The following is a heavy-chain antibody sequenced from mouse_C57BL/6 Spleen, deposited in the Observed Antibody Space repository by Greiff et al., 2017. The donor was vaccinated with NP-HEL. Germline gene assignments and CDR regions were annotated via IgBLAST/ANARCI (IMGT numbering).Heavy chain of an antibody. V-gene: IGHV1-54*01. J-gene: IGHJ1*03. CDR3: ARRSVLDWYFDV. CDR2: INPGSGGT. CDR1: GYAFTNYL. Sequence: VQLQQSGAELVRPGTSVKVSCKASGYAFTNYLIEWVKQRPGQGLEWIGVINPGSGGTNYNEKFKGKATLTADKYSSTAYMQLSSLTSEDSAVYFCARRSVLDWYFDVWGTGTTVTVSS.